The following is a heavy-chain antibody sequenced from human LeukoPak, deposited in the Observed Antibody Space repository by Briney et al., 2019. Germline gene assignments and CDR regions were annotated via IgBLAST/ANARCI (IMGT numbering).Heavy chain of an antibody. CDR3: ARVEGSSWYGVFDI. Sequence: GGSLRLSCAASGFTFSSYGMHWVRQAPGKGLEWVANIKQDGSEKYYVDSVKGRFTISRDNAKNSLYLQMNSLRAEDTAVYYCARVEGSSWYGVFDIWGQGTMVTVSS. D-gene: IGHD6-13*01. V-gene: IGHV3-7*01. CDR1: GFTFSSYG. J-gene: IGHJ3*02. CDR2: IKQDGSEK.